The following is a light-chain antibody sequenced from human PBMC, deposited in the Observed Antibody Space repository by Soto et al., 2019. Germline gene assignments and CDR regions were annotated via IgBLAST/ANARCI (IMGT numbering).Light chain of an antibody. J-gene: IGKJ1*01. CDR2: KAS. Sequence: DIQMTQSPSTLSASVGDRVTITCRASQSISSWLAWYQQKPGKAPKLLIYKASSLESGVPSRFSGSGSGTEFTLTISSLQPVDFATYYCQQYNSYSRTFGRGTKVDIK. V-gene: IGKV1-5*03. CDR1: QSISSW. CDR3: QQYNSYSRT.